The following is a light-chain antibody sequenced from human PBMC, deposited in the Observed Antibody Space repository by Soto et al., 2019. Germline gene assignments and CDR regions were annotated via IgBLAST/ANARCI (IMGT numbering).Light chain of an antibody. CDR2: GAS. CDR3: QYYNHWWT. J-gene: IGKJ1*01. V-gene: IGKV3-15*01. CDR1: QSVTSN. Sequence: EIVMTQSPATLSVSPGERATLSCRASQSVTSNLAWYQQKPGQAPRLLIYGASTRATGIPARFSGSRSGTEFTLTISSLQSEDFAVYYCQYYNHWWTFGQGTKVDIK.